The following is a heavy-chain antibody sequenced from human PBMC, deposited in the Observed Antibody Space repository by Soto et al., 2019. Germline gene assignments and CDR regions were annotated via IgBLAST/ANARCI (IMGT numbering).Heavy chain of an antibody. CDR3: ARVGGLAARTFDY. CDR1: GGSISDFY. Sequence: SATRGITWTVSGGSISDFYWSWIRQPPGKGLEWIGYIYYSGSTNYNPSLKSRVTISVDTSKNQFSLNLRSMSPADTAVYYCARVGGLAARTFDYWGPGTLVTVSS. D-gene: IGHD6-6*01. CDR2: IYYSGST. V-gene: IGHV4-59*01. J-gene: IGHJ4*02.